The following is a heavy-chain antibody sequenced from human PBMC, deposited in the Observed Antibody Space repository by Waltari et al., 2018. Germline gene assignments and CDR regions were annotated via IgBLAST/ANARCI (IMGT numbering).Heavy chain of an antibody. V-gene: IGHV5-51*01. CDR3: ARRGDSGGYDWFDP. CDR2: IYPGDSDT. D-gene: IGHD1-26*01. Sequence: EVQLVQSGAEVKTPGESLKISCKGYGYRFTNYWIGWVRQVPGKGLGWMGIIYPGDSDTRYSPSCQGQFTISADKSITTAYLQWNSLKASDTAMYYCARRGDSGGYDWFDPWGQGTLVTVSS. J-gene: IGHJ5*02. CDR1: GYRFTNYW.